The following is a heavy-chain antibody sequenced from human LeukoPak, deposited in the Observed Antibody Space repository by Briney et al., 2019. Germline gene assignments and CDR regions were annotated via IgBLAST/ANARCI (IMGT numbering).Heavy chain of an antibody. J-gene: IGHJ5*02. V-gene: IGHV5-51*01. D-gene: IGHD4-23*01. CDR3: ARGGNSNLNWFDP. Sequence: GGSLKISSKGSGYSFTSYWIGWVRQMPGKGLEWMGIIYPSDSDTRYSPSFQGQVTISADKSISTAYLQWSSLKASDTSMYYCARGGNSNLNWFDPWGQGTLVTVSS. CDR1: GYSFTSYW. CDR2: IYPSDSDT.